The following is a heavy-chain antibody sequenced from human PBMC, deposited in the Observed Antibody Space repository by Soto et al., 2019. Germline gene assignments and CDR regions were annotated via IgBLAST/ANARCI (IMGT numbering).Heavy chain of an antibody. CDR1: RFTFSSYA. J-gene: IGHJ6*03. Sequence: HPGGSLRLSCAASRFTFSSYAMSWVRQAPGKGLEWVSAISGSGGSTYYADSVKGRFTISRDNSKNTLYLQMNSLRAEDTAVYYCAKDQSWPNCSSTSCYERVRYYYYYYMDVWGKGTTVTVSS. CDR2: ISGSGGST. V-gene: IGHV3-23*01. D-gene: IGHD2-2*01. CDR3: AKDQSWPNCSSTSCYERVRYYYYYYMDV.